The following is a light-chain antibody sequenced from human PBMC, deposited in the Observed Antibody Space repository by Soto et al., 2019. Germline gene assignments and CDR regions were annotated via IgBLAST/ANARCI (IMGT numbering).Light chain of an antibody. CDR3: SSYSATNTLV. Sequence: QSVLTQPASVSGSPGQSITISCTGTSSDVGDYPYVPWYQQHPGKVPKLIIYEVTNRPSGVTSRFSGSKSENTASLTISGLQAEDEADYYCSSYSATNTLVFGSGTKGTVL. V-gene: IGLV2-14*01. CDR1: SSDVGDYPY. J-gene: IGLJ1*01. CDR2: EVT.